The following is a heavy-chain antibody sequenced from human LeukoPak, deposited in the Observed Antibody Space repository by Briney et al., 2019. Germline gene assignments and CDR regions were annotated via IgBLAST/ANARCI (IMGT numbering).Heavy chain of an antibody. Sequence: PGGYLRLSCAASGFTFDDYAMHWVRQAPGKGLEWVSGISWNSGSIGYADSVKGRFTISRDNAKNSLYLQMNSLRAEDTALYYCAKDMGWYYYNSSGSKGFDYWGQGTLVTVSS. CDR1: GFTFDDYA. CDR2: ISWNSGSI. D-gene: IGHD3-22*01. J-gene: IGHJ4*02. V-gene: IGHV3-9*01. CDR3: AKDMGWYYYNSSGSKGFDY.